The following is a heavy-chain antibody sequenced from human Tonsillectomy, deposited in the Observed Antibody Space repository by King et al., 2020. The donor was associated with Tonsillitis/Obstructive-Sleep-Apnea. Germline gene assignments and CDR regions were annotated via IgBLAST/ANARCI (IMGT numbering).Heavy chain of an antibody. J-gene: IGHJ4*02. CDR3: ARDTSIVEAYYPAGYFDY. Sequence: QLVQSGVEVKKPGASVKVSCKASGYTFTSDGISWVRQAPGQGLEWMGWISPYNGNTKYAQKFQGRVTMTTDTSTSTAYMELRSLRSDDTAVYYCARDTSIVEAYYPAGYFDYWGQGTLVTVSS. CDR1: GYTFTSDG. D-gene: IGHD1-26*01. V-gene: IGHV1-18*01. CDR2: ISPYNGNT.